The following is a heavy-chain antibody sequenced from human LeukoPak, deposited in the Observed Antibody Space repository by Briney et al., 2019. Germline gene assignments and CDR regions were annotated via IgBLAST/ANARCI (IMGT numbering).Heavy chain of an antibody. CDR3: ASRAGD. J-gene: IGHJ4*02. V-gene: IGHV4-34*01. CDR1: GGSFSGYY. CDR2: IYHSGST. Sequence: PSETLSLTCAVYGGSFSGYYLSWIRQPPGKGLEWIGEIYHSGSTNYNPSLKSRVTISVDKSKNQFSLKLSSVTAADTAVYYCASRAGDWGQGTLVTVSS.